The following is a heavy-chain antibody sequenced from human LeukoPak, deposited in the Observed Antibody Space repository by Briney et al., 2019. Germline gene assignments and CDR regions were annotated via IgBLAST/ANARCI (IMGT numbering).Heavy chain of an antibody. CDR2: ISSTSSTI. CDR3: ARGEHGYSYGNDY. Sequence: GGSLRLSCAASGFTFSTYSMNWVRQVPGKGLEWVSYISSTSSTIYSAASVKGRFTISRDNAKNSLYLQMNSLRAEDTAVYYCARGEHGYSYGNDYWGQGTLVTVSS. J-gene: IGHJ4*02. CDR1: GFTFSTYS. D-gene: IGHD5-18*01. V-gene: IGHV3-48*01.